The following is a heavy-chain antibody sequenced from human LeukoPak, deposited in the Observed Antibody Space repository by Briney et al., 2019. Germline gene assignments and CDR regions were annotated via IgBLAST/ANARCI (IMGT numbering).Heavy chain of an antibody. J-gene: IGHJ4*02. V-gene: IGHV3-48*04. D-gene: IGHD2-21*01. CDR1: GFIFSSYA. CDR2: ISRSSGTI. Sequence: PGGSLRLSCAASGFIFSSYAMTWIRQAPGKGLEWVSHISRSSGTIYYADSVQGRFTVSRDNGKKSLYLQMSYLRAEDTAVYYCVREAKMTNILWGQGTLVTVSS. CDR3: VREAKMTNIL.